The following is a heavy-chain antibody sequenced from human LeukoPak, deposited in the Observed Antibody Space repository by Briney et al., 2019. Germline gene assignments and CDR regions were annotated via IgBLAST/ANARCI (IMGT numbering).Heavy chain of an antibody. J-gene: IGHJ4*02. CDR1: GFTFSSYA. Sequence: PGGSLRLSCAASGFTFSSYAMSWVRQAPGKGLEWVSAISGSGGSTYYADSVKGRFTISRDNSKNTLYLQMNSLRAEDTAVYYCAKSHEQKYCSSTNCYGDYWGQGTLVTVSS. CDR2: ISGSGGST. V-gene: IGHV3-23*01. CDR3: AKSHEQKYCSSTNCYGDY. D-gene: IGHD2-2*01.